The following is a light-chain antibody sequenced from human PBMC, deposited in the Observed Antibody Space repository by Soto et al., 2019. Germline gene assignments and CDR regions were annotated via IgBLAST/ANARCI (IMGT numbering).Light chain of an antibody. Sequence: AIRMTQSPSSFSASTGDRVTITCRASQGISSHLAWYQQKPGKAPKLLIYAASTLQSGVPSRFSGSGSGTDFTLTISCLQSEDFAIYYCQQYYSYPWTFGQGTKVEIK. CDR2: AAS. V-gene: IGKV1-8*01. CDR3: QQYYSYPWT. J-gene: IGKJ1*01. CDR1: QGISSH.